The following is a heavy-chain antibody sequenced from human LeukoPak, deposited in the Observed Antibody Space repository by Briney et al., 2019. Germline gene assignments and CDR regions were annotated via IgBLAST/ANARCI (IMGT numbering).Heavy chain of an antibody. V-gene: IGHV4-4*07. Sequence: PSETLSLTCTVSGGSISNSYWSWIRQPAGKGLEWIGRMYVSGTTNYNPSLRSRVTMSVDTSKNQFSLRLSSVTAADTAVYYCARENYYDSSGYSEGLDVWGQGTMVTVSS. CDR1: GGSISNSY. CDR2: MYVSGTT. J-gene: IGHJ3*01. CDR3: ARENYYDSSGYSEGLDV. D-gene: IGHD3-22*01.